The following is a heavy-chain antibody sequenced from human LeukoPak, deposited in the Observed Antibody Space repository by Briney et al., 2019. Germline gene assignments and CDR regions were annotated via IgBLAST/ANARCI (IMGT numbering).Heavy chain of an antibody. V-gene: IGHV3-23*01. D-gene: IGHD5-18*01. CDR2: ISGSGGST. CDR1: GFTFSDAW. J-gene: IGHJ4*02. CDR3: AKNTAMLYYFDY. Sequence: GGSLRLSCAASGFTFSDAWMSWVRQAPGKGLEWVSAISGSGGSTYYADSVKGRFTISRDNSKNTLYLQMNSLRAEDTAVYYCAKNTAMLYYFDYWGQGTLVTVSS.